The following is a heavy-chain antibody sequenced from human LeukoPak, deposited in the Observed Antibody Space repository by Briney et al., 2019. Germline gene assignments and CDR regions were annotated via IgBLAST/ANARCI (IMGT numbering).Heavy chain of an antibody. D-gene: IGHD3-10*01. CDR2: INSNTGGT. V-gene: IGHV1-2*02. CDR3: ARRIWFGEPQFDY. CDR1: GGTFSSYA. J-gene: IGHJ4*02. Sequence: ASVKVSCKASGGTFSSYAISWVRQAPGQGLEWMGWINSNTGGTDYAQNFQGRVTMTRDTSINTAYMELSSLKSDDTAVYYCARRIWFGEPQFDYWGQGTLVTVSS.